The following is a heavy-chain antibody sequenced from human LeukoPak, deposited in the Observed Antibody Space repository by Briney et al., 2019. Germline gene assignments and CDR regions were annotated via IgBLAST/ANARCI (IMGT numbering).Heavy chain of an antibody. CDR1: DDSISTYY. CDR3: ARDLRLAYCGGDCYSNYYYYYGMDV. V-gene: IGHV4-59*12. CDR2: IYYSGST. D-gene: IGHD2-21*02. J-gene: IGHJ6*02. Sequence: SETLSLTCTVSDDSISTYYWSWIRQPPGEGLEWIGYIYYSGSTNCNPSLKSRVTISVDTSKNQFSLKLSSVTAADTAVYYCARDLRLAYCGGDCYSNYYYYYGMDVWGQGATVTVSS.